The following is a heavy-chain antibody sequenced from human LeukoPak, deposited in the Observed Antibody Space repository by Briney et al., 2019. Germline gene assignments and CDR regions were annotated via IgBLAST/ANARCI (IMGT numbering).Heavy chain of an antibody. Sequence: VASVKVSCKASGYTFTSYDINWVRQATGQGLEWMGWMNPNSGNTGYAQKFQGRVTMTRNTSISTAYMELSSLRSEDTAVYYCARGKNYGDYVDYYYYMDVWGKGTTVTVSS. CDR2: MNPNSGNT. J-gene: IGHJ6*03. D-gene: IGHD4-17*01. V-gene: IGHV1-8*01. CDR3: ARGKNYGDYVDYYYYMDV. CDR1: GYTFTSYD.